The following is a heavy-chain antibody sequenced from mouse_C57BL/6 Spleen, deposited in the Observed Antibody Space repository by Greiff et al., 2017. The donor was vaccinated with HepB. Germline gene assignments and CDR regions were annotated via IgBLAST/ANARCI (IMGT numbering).Heavy chain of an antibody. CDR1: GYTFTSYG. CDR3: ARRVDGLDY. D-gene: IGHD2-3*01. Sequence: VKLMESGAELARPGASVKLSCKASGYTFTSYGISWVKQRTGQGLEWIGEIYPRSGNTYYNEKFKGKATLTADKSSSTAYMELRSLTSEDSAVYFCARRVDGLDYWGQGTTLTVSS. V-gene: IGHV1-81*01. CDR2: IYPRSGNT. J-gene: IGHJ2*01.